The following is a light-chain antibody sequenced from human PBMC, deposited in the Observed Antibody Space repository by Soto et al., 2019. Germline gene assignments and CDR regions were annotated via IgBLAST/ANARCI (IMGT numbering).Light chain of an antibody. V-gene: IGKV3-20*01. CDR3: QQYGSSPIT. Sequence: EIVLTQSPGTLSLSPGEGATLSCRASQSVTYNYVAWYQQKPGQAPRLLIYGASSRATGIPDRFSGSGSGPDFTLTISRLEPEDFAVYYCQQYGSSPITFGQGTRLEIK. CDR2: GAS. CDR1: QSVTYNY. J-gene: IGKJ5*01.